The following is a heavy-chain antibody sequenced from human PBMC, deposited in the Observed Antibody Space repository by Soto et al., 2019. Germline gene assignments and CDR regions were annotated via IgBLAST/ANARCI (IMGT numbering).Heavy chain of an antibody. CDR2: IKPDGSAT. CDR3: ARAGYCGPGCYYYFDY. V-gene: IGHV3-7*01. J-gene: IGHJ4*02. CDR1: GFTFGSYW. D-gene: IGHD2-21*02. Sequence: EVQLVESGGGLVQPGGSLRLSCAVSGFTFGSYWMNWVRLIPGKGLAWVAYIKPDGSATYYVDSVKGRFTISRDNAKNSLYLQMNSLSVEDTSVYYCARAGYCGPGCYYYFDYWCQGTLVTVSS.